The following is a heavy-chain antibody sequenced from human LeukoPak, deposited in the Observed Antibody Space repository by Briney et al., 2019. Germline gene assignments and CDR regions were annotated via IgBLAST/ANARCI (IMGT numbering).Heavy chain of an antibody. CDR2: MNTDGSRT. V-gene: IGHV3-74*01. Sequence: GGSLRLSCAASGFTFSIYWMHWVRQAPGKGLVWVSRMNTDGSRTDYADSVKGRFTISRDNAKNILYLQMNSLGAEDTAVYSCASDFTGRDDYWGQGTLVTVSS. CDR1: GFTFSIYW. D-gene: IGHD2-8*02. J-gene: IGHJ4*02. CDR3: ASDFTGRDDY.